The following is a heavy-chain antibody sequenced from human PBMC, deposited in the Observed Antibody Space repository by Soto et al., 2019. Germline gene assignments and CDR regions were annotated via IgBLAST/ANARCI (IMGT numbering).Heavy chain of an antibody. Sequence: QITLKESGPTLVRPTQTLTLTCTFSGFSLSTTGVGVGWIRQPPGKALEWLALIYWDDDKRYSPSLPSRLTITQHTSENEVILTMTNRDPVDTATYCCAQRLRDYGFGRERANYFDAWGQGTLVTVSS. CDR2: IYWDDDK. J-gene: IGHJ5*02. V-gene: IGHV2-5*02. D-gene: IGHD3-10*01. CDR3: AQRLRDYGFGRERANYFDA. CDR1: GFSLSTTGVG.